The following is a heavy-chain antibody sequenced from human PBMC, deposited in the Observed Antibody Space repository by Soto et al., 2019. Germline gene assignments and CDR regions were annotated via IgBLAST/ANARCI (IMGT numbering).Heavy chain of an antibody. D-gene: IGHD3-16*02. CDR2: IWYDGSNK. J-gene: IGHJ4*02. CDR3: AREISYSFTTTSRTFYFDY. Sequence: GGSLRLSCAASGFTFPFYAIHWVRQAPGQGLEWVAVIWYDGSNKYYEDSVKGRFTISRDNSKNTVYLQMTSLRAEDTAVYYCAREISYSFTTTSRTFYFDYWARGVLVTVSS. CDR1: GFTFPFYA. V-gene: IGHV3-33*01.